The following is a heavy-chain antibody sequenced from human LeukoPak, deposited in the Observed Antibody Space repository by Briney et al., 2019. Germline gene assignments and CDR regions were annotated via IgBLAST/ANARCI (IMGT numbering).Heavy chain of an antibody. CDR2: IYTTGTA. J-gene: IGHJ3*02. CDR1: GGSISRYY. V-gene: IGHV4-4*07. D-gene: IGHD6-6*01. CDR3: ARDHSSSSWMDSFEI. Sequence: SETLSLTCTVSGGSISRYYWSWIRQPAGKGPEWIGRIYTTGTADYNPSLKGRVFLSVDTSKNQFSLKVTSVTAADTAVYYCARDHSSSSWMDSFEIWGPGTKVTVSS.